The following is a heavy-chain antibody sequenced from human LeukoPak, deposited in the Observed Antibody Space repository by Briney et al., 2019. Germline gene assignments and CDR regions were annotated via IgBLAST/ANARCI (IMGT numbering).Heavy chain of an antibody. D-gene: IGHD3-16*01. CDR1: GGSISSGSYY. Sequence: PSQTLSLTCTVSGGSISSGSYYWSWIRQPAGKGLEWIGRIYTSGSTNYNPSLKSRVTISVVTSKNQFSLKLSSVTAADTAVYYCARENPQGGWFDPWGQGTLVTVSS. CDR2: IYTSGST. CDR3: ARENPQGGWFDP. J-gene: IGHJ5*02. V-gene: IGHV4-61*02.